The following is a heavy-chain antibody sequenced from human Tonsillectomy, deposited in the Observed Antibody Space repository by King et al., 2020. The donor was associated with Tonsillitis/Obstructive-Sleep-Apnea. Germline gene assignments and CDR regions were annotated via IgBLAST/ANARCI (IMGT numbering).Heavy chain of an antibody. CDR1: GFTFSDYT. D-gene: IGHD1-26*01. V-gene: IGHV3-21*01. CDR3: ATSIVGATDNWFDP. Sequence: VQLVESGGGLVKPGGSLRLSCAASGFTFSDYTMHWVRQAPGKGLEWVSYLTSSSSYIYYANSLKGRFTISRDNAQNSLYLQINSLRAEDTAIYYCATSIVGATDNWFDPWGQGTLVTVSS. CDR2: LTSSSSYI. J-gene: IGHJ5*02.